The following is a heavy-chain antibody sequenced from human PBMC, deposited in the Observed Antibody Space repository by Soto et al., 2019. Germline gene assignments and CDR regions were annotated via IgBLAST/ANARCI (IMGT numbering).Heavy chain of an antibody. V-gene: IGHV3-74*01. CDR1: GFTFSNYW. J-gene: IGHJ5*02. Sequence: EVQLVESGGGLVQPGGSLRLSCAASGFTFSNYWMHWVRQAPGKGLVWVSRISSDGSSTSYADSVKGRFTISRDNAKNTLYLQMNSPGAEDTAVYYCARGRFNWFDPWGQGTLVTVSS. CDR2: ISSDGSST. CDR3: ARGRFNWFDP.